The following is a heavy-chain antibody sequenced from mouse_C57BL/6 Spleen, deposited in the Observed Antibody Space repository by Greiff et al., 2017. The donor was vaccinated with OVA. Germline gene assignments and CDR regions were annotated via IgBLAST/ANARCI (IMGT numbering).Heavy chain of an antibody. CDR2: IDPSDSYT. Sequence: QVQLKQPGAELVMPGASVKLSCKASGYTFTSYWMHWVKQRPGQGLEWIGEIDPSDSYTNYNQKFKGKSTLTVDKSSSTAYMQLSSLTSEDSAVYYCARSEGTLDYWGQGTTLTVSS. CDR1: GYTFTSYW. J-gene: IGHJ2*01. V-gene: IGHV1-69*01. CDR3: ARSEGTLDY.